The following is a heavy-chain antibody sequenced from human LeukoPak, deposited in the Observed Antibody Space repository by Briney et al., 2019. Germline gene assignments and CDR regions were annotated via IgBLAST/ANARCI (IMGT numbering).Heavy chain of an antibody. CDR2: IYPADSDT. Sequence: GESLKISCEASGYSFSTHWIAWVRQMPGKGLEWMGLIYPADSDTRYSPSFQGQVTISADKSLSTAFLQWSSLTASDTAIYYCARPRREYDLLSGFSYWGQGTLVSVSS. CDR1: GYSFSTHW. CDR3: ARPRREYDLLSGFSY. D-gene: IGHD3-3*01. V-gene: IGHV5-51*01. J-gene: IGHJ4*02.